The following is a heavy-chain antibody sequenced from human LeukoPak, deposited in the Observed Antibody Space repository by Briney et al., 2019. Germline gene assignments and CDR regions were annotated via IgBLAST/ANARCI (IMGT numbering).Heavy chain of an antibody. V-gene: IGHV3-21*04. CDR1: GFSFNTYN. CDR2: IGSSSDYI. CDR3: AKDAFLSRVTPADY. Sequence: PGGSLRLSCAASGFSFNTYNMNWVRQAPGKGLEWVSYIGSSSDYIYYADSVKGRFTSSRDNAKNSLFLQMNSLTAEDTAVYYCAKDAFLSRVTPADYWGQGTLVTVSS. J-gene: IGHJ4*02. D-gene: IGHD2-21*02.